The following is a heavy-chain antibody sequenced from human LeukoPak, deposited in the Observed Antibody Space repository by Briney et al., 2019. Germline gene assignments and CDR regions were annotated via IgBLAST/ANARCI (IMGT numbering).Heavy chain of an antibody. Sequence: GGSLRLSCAASGFTFSSYWMSWVRQAPGKGLEWVANIKQGGSEKYYVDSVKGRFTISRDNAKNSLYLQMNSLRAEDTAVYYCARWSISYYMDVWGKGTTVTVSS. CDR2: IKQGGSEK. CDR3: ARWSISYYMDV. CDR1: GFTFSSYW. D-gene: IGHD3-3*01. J-gene: IGHJ6*03. V-gene: IGHV3-7*01.